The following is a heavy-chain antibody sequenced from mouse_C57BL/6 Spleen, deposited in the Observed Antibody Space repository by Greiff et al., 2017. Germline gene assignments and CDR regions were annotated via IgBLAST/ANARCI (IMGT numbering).Heavy chain of an antibody. CDR1: GYSITSGYY. CDR2: ISYDGSN. D-gene: IGHD3-1*01. CDR3: ARDGTVYFDY. V-gene: IGHV3-6*01. Sequence: EVQLQQSGPGLVKPSQSLSLTCSVTGYSITSGYYWNWIRQFPGNKLEWMGYISYDGSNNYNPSLKNRISITRDTSKNQFFLKLNSVTTEDTATYYCARDGTVYFDYGGQGTTLTVSS. J-gene: IGHJ2*01.